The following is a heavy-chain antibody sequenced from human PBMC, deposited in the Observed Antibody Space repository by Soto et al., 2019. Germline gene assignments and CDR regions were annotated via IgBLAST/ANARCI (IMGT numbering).Heavy chain of an antibody. CDR3: GRESGETWDYEAS. D-gene: IGHD1-7*01. CDR1: GGSISSYR. CDR2: LNTYGNT. V-gene: IGHV4-4*07. Sequence: PSEPLSLPCTVSGGSISSYRWSWIRQPAGKGLEWIGRLNTYGNTHYNPSLKSRVTVSVDTSRNQFFLTLRSVTAADSAVYHCGRESGETWDYEASWGQGTPVTVAS. J-gene: IGHJ5*02.